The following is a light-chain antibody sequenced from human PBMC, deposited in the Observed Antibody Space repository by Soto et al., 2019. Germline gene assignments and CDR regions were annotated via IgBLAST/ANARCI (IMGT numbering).Light chain of an antibody. CDR2: KAS. J-gene: IGKJ4*01. CDR1: QTISGW. CDR3: QQYNSWSGLT. V-gene: IGKV1-5*03. Sequence: DIVMTQSPDSLAVSLGERATISCRASQTISGWLAWYQQKPGKAPKLLISKASTLESGVPSRFSGSGSGTEFTLTISTLQPDDFATYYCQQYNSWSGLTFGRGTKVDIK.